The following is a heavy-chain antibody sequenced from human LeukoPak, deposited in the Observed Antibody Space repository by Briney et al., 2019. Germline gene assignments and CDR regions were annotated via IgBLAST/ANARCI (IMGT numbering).Heavy chain of an antibody. CDR1: GYTFIDHH. V-gene: IGHV1-2*02. D-gene: IGHD1-26*01. CDR2: IDPDTGDT. J-gene: IGHJ3*02. CDR3: VRAYSGTYSGSFDI. Sequence: ASVKVSCKPSGYTFIDHHLHWVRQAPGQGLESMGWIDPDTGDTNYPQKFQGRLTMTRDTSSSTAYMELNRLRSDDTAVYYCVRAYSGTYSGSFDIWGQGTMVTVPS.